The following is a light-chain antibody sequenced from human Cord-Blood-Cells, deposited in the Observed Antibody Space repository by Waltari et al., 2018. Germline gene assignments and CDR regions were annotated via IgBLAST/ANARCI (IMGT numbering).Light chain of an antibody. J-gene: IGKJ5*01. Sequence: MQLTQSPSSLSASVEKTITITCPAHKGISSYLAWYQQKPGKAPKLLIYAASTLPSGVPARFSGSGSGTDFTLTISSLQPEDFATYYCQQHNSSLITFGQGTRLEIK. CDR3: QQHNSSLIT. CDR1: KGISSY. CDR2: AAS. V-gene: IGKV1-9*01.